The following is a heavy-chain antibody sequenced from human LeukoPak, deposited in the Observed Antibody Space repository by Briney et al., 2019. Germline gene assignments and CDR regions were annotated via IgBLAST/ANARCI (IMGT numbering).Heavy chain of an antibody. CDR3: AKDLSWWVTADD. CDR1: GFPFSGNA. CDR2: VGGDEKT. V-gene: IGHV3-23*01. Sequence: PGGSLRLSCAASGFPFSGNAMSWVRQVLGRGLEWVSGVGGDEKTHYADFVRGRFTISRDNAKNTVFLQMNSLTVEDAAVYYCAKDLSWWVTADDWGQGVLVTVSS. D-gene: IGHD2-21*02. J-gene: IGHJ4*02.